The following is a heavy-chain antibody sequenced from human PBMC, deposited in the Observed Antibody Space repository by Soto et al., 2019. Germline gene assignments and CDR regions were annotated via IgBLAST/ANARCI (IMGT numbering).Heavy chain of an antibody. CDR1: GGSFSGYY. J-gene: IGHJ4*02. CDR3: ARGAGVLRYFDWLSKYYFDY. V-gene: IGHV4-34*01. D-gene: IGHD3-9*01. Sequence: SETLSLTCAVYGGSFSGYYWSWIRQPPGKXLEWIGEINHSGSTNYNPSLKSRVTISVDTSKNQFSLKLSSVTAADTAVYYCARGAGVLRYFDWLSKYYFDYWGQGTLVTVSS. CDR2: INHSGST.